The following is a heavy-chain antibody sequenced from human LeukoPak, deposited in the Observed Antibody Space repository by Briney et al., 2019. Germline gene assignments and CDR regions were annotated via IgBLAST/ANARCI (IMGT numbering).Heavy chain of an antibody. CDR2: IYYSGST. CDR3: ATGSAAIVDYLDN. V-gene: IGHV4-39*07. J-gene: IGHJ4*02. CDR1: GGSISSSSYY. Sequence: PSETLSLTCTVSGGSISSSSYYWGWIRQPPGKGLEWIGSIYYSGSTYYNPSLKSRVTISVDTSKNQFSLTLSSVTAADTAVYFCATGSAAIVDYLDNWGQGTLVTVSS. D-gene: IGHD2-2*02.